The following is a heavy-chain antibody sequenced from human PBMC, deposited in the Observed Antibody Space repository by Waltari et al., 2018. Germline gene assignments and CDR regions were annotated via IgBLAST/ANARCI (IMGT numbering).Heavy chain of an antibody. D-gene: IGHD1-26*01. CDR1: GGSVNSYY. J-gene: IGHJ3*02. CDR3: AKMAAKVGAHDAFDI. V-gene: IGHV4-4*07. CDR2: IYANGNT. Sequence: QVQLQESGPGLIKPSETLSLTCTVSGGSVNSYYWSWIRQPAGKGLEWIGRIYANGNTNYNPSLKTRVTMSEDMSKNQVSLSLTSVTAADTAVYYCAKMAAKVGAHDAFDIWGQGTMVTVSS.